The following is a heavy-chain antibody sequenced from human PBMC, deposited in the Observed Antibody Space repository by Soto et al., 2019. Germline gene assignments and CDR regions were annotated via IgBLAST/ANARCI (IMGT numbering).Heavy chain of an antibody. V-gene: IGHV1-18*01. CDR1: VYTFTSYG. CDR3: ARSIVVVTALDY. CDR2: ISAYNGNT. J-gene: IGHJ4*02. Sequence: ASVKVSCKASVYTFTSYGISWVRQAPGQGLEWMGWISAYNGNTNYAQKFQGRVTITRDTSASTAYMELSSLRSEDTAVYYCARSIVVVTALDYWGQGTLVTVSS. D-gene: IGHD2-21*02.